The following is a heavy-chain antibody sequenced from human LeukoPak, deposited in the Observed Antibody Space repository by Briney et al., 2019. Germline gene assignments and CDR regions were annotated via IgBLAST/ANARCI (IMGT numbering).Heavy chain of an antibody. J-gene: IGHJ3*02. V-gene: IGHV3-23*01. CDR2: ISDSGGST. Sequence: GGSLRPSCAASGFTFSSYAMSWVRQAPGKGLEWVSAISDSGGSTYYADSVKGRFTISRDNSKNTLYLQLNSLRAEDTAVYYCAKVRCIIITCYKGAFDIWGQGTMVTVSP. CDR1: GFTFSSYA. CDR3: AKVRCIIITCYKGAFDI. D-gene: IGHD2-2*02.